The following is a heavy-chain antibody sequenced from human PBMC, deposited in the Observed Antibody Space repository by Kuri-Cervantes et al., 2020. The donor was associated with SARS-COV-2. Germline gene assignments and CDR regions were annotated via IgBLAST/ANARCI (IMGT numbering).Heavy chain of an antibody. V-gene: IGHV1-69*13. D-gene: IGHD3-16*01. Sequence: SVKVSCKASGATFSTYGFSWVRQAPGQGLEWMGGIIPFFGTPNYAQKFEGRVTITADESTNTVYMELSSLRSEDTAVYYCATRVAGGPDYYYYYMDVWGTGTTVTVSS. J-gene: IGHJ6*03. CDR3: ATRVAGGPDYYYYYMDV. CDR2: IIPFFGTP. CDR1: GATFSTYG.